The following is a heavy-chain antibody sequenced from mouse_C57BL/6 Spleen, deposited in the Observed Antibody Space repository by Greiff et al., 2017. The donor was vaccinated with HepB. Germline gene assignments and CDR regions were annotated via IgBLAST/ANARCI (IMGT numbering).Heavy chain of an antibody. D-gene: IGHD4-1*01. V-gene: IGHV10-3*01. CDR3: VRLGAGTNYYAMDY. CDR1: GFTFNTYA. Sequence: EVQGVESGGGLVQPKGSLKLSCAASGFTFNTYAMHWVRQAPGKGLEWVARIRSKSSNYATYYADSVKDRFTISRDDSQSMLYLQMNNLKTEDTAMYYCVRLGAGTNYYAMDYWGQGTSVTVSS. J-gene: IGHJ4*01. CDR2: IRSKSSNYAT.